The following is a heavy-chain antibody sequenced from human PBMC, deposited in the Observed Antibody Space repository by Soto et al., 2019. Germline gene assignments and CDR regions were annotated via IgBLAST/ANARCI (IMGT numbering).Heavy chain of an antibody. Sequence: ASVKVSCKAFGYTFTSYGISWVRQAPGQGLEWMGWISAYNGNTNYAQKLQGRVTMTTDTSTSTAYMELRSLRSDDTAVYYCARDWADAGPFAYWGQGTLVLVSS. CDR1: GYTFTSYG. J-gene: IGHJ1*01. D-gene: IGHD3-16*01. CDR2: ISAYNGNT. V-gene: IGHV1-18*01. CDR3: ARDWADAGPFAY.